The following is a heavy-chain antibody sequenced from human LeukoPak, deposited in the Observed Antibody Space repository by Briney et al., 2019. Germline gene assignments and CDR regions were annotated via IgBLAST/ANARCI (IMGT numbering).Heavy chain of an antibody. CDR1: IGSISSSKW. J-gene: IGHJ6*03. CDR3: SRERREYINSNYYYYYMDV. CDR2: IYLYGTT. V-gene: IGHV4-4*02. Sequence: SETLSLTCSVSIGSISSSKWWSWVRQSPVKGLEWIGEIYLYGTTNYNPSFTSRVTMSVDRSRNQFSLKLTSVTAADTAVYYCSRERREYINSNYYYYYMDVWGKGTTVTVSS. D-gene: IGHD1-1*01.